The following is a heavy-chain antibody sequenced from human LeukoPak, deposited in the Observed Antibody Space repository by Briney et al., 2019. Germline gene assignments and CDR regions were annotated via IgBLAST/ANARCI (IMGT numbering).Heavy chain of an antibody. CDR2: IYYSGST. J-gene: IGHJ4*02. CDR1: GGSISSYY. V-gene: IGHV4-59*08. D-gene: IGHD3-10*01. CDR3: ARHNYGSGRYPPDY. Sequence: SETLSLTCTVSGGSISSYYWSWIRQPPGKGLEWIGYIYYSGSTNYNPSLKSRVTISVDTSKNQFSLKLSSVTAADTAVYYCARHNYGSGRYPPDYWGQGALVTVSS.